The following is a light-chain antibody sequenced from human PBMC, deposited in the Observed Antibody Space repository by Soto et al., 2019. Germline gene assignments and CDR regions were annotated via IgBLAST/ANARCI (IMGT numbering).Light chain of an antibody. V-gene: IGLV2-23*01. CDR1: SSDVGSYSL. J-gene: IGLJ1*01. Sequence: QSALTQPASVSGSPGQSFTISCTGTSSDVGSYSLVSWYQQHPGKAPKLMIYEGSKRPSGVSNRFSGSKSGNTASLTISGLQAEDESDYYCCSYAGTSWVFGTGTKLTVL. CDR3: CSYAGTSWV. CDR2: EGS.